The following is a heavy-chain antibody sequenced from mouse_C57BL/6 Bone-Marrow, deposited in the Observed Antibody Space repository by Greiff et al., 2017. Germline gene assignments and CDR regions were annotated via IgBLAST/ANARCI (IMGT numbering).Heavy chain of an antibody. J-gene: IGHJ1*03. CDR3: ARRGYYYGSSHDV. CDR1: GYTFTSYG. V-gene: IGHV1-81*01. CDR2: IYPRSGNT. D-gene: IGHD1-1*01. Sequence: QVQLKESGAELARPGASVKLSCKASGYTFTSYGISWVKQRTGQGLEWIGDIYPRSGNTYYNEKFKGKATLTADKSSSTAYMELRSLTSEDSAVYFCARRGYYYGSSHDVWGTGTTVTVSS.